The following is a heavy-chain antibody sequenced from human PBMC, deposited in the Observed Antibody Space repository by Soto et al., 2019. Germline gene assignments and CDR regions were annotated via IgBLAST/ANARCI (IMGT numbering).Heavy chain of an antibody. CDR3: ARGLSCSSTSCFHNPSYYYGMDV. CDR1: GGTFSSYA. J-gene: IGHJ6*02. V-gene: IGHV1-69*06. CDR2: IIPIFGTA. D-gene: IGHD2-2*01. Sequence: SVKVSCKASGGTFSSYAISWVRQAPGQGLEWMGGIIPIFGTANYAQKFQGRVTITADKSTSTAYMELSSLRSEDTAVYYCARGLSCSSTSCFHNPSYYYGMDVWGQGTTVTVSS.